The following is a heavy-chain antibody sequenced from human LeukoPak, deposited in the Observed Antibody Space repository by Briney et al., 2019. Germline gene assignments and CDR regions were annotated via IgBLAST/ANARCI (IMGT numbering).Heavy chain of an antibody. Sequence: PGGSLRLSCTASGFTFGDYAMRWVRQAPGKGREWVVFIRSKASGGTTEYTASVKGRFTISRDDSKSIAYLQMNSLITEDTAIYYCTRGYSIDYWGQGTQVTVSS. CDR3: TRGYSIDY. J-gene: IGHJ4*02. CDR1: GFTFGDYA. D-gene: IGHD4-11*01. CDR2: IRSKASGGTT. V-gene: IGHV3-49*04.